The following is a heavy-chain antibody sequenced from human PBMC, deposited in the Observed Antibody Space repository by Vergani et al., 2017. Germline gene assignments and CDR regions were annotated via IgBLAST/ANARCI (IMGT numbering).Heavy chain of an antibody. V-gene: IGHV4-4*07. Sequence: QVQLQESGPGLVKPSETLSLTCTVSGGSISSYYWSWIRQPAGKGLEWIGRIYTSGSTNYNPSLKSRVTMAVDTSKNQFSLKLSSVTAADTAVYYCAREGHLTVTTTLSFDDWGQGTLVTVSS. CDR1: GGSISSYY. D-gene: IGHD4-17*01. CDR3: AREGHLTVTTTLSFDD. CDR2: IYTSGST. J-gene: IGHJ4*02.